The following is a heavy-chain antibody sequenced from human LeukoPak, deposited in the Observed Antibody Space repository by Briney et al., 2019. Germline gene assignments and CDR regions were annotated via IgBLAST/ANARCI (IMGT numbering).Heavy chain of an antibody. CDR1: GGSISSSSYY. D-gene: IGHD3-10*01. Sequence: PSETLSLTCTVSGGSISSSSYYWGWIRQPPGKGLEWIGSIYYSGSTYYNPSLKSRVTISVDTSKNQFSLKLSSVTAADTAVYYCAREGVRGVIPDWGQGTLVTVSS. CDR3: AREGVRGVIPD. V-gene: IGHV4-39*07. CDR2: IYYSGST. J-gene: IGHJ4*02.